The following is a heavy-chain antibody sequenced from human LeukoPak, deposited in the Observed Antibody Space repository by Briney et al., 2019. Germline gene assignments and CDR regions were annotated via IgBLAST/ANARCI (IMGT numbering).Heavy chain of an antibody. CDR2: IYYSGST. V-gene: IGHV4-59*01. CDR3: ARVWYYYDSSGYYRDDAFDI. J-gene: IGHJ3*02. Sequence: PSETLSLTCTVSGGSISSYYWSWIRRPPGKGLEWIGYIYYSGSTNYNPSLKSRVTISVDTSKNQFSLKLSSVTAADTAVYYCARVWYYYDSSGYYRDDAFDIWGQGTMVTVSS. CDR1: GGSISSYY. D-gene: IGHD3-22*01.